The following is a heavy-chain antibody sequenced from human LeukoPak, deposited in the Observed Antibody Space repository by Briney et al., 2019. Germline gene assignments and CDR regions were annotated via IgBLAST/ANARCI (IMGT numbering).Heavy chain of an antibody. CDR2: IYHSGSA. Sequence: SETLSLTCTVSGYSISSGYYWGWIRQPPGKGLEWIGSIYHSGSANYNPSLKSRVTILVDKSKNQLSLILSSVTAADTATYYCARDVGARLPGYWGQGTLVTVSS. J-gene: IGHJ4*02. D-gene: IGHD6-6*01. CDR1: GYSISSGYY. V-gene: IGHV4-38-2*02. CDR3: ARDVGARLPGY.